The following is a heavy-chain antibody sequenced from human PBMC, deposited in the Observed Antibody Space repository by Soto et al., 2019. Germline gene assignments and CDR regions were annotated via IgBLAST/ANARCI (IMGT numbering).Heavy chain of an antibody. J-gene: IGHJ6*02. CDR1: GFTFRNYD. V-gene: IGHV3-13*05. CDR3: ARTDRDFYGLYV. CDR2: ISAAGDP. Sequence: EVQLVESGGGLVQPGGSLRLSCEAPGFTFRNYDMHWVRQGTGKGLEWVSGISAAGDPDYADSVEGRFTISRENAQNSFFLQMNSLRVGDTAVYYCARTDRDFYGLYVWGQGTTVIISS.